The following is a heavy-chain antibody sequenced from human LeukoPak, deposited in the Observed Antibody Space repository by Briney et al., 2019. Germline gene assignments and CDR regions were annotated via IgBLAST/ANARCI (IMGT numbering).Heavy chain of an antibody. CDR3: ARHRYYYDSSGYYYQP. D-gene: IGHD3-22*01. CDR2: IYYSGST. Sequence: SETLSLTCTVSGASISSYYWSWIRQPPGKGLDWIGYIYYSGSTNSNHCLKIRVTISVDTSKTQFSLRLSSVTAADTAVYYCARHRYYYDSSGYYYQPWGQGTLVTVSS. J-gene: IGHJ5*02. CDR1: GASISSYY. V-gene: IGHV4-59*01.